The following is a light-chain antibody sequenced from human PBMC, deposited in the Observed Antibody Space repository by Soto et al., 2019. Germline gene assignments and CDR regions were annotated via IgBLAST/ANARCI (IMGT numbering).Light chain of an antibody. J-gene: IGKJ4*01. V-gene: IGKV3-15*01. CDR1: QSVTRN. CDR3: HQYNDWPPLT. Sequence: EIVMTQSPATLSLSPGERATLSCRASQSVTRNLAWYQQKPGQAPRLLIYAASARATGVPARFSGSGSGTEFTLTISSLQSEDFAVYFCHQYNDWPPLTFGGGTKVEFK. CDR2: AAS.